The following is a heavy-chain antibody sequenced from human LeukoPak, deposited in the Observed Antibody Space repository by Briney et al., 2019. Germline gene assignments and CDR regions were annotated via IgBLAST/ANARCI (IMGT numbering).Heavy chain of an antibody. Sequence: PGGSLRLSCAASGFTFSDHYMDWVRQAPGKGLEWVGRIRKETNSYTTEYAASVKDRFTISRDDSKNSLYLQMNSLKTEDTAVYYCASSGSCSPLDYWGQGTLVTVSS. J-gene: IGHJ4*02. V-gene: IGHV3-72*01. D-gene: IGHD1-26*01. CDR1: GFTFSDHY. CDR3: ASSGSCSPLDY. CDR2: IRKETNSYTT.